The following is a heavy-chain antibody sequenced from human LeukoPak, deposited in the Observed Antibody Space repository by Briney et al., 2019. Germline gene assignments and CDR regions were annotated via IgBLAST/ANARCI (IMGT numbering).Heavy chain of an antibody. Sequence: PGGSLRHSRAASGFTFSSYAFHAVRPAPGRGVERVAVISYDGCSKHYAHSVKGGFTIYRDNSKNTLYLQMNSLRAEDTAVYYCARGPYYDILTGPDYWGQGTLVTVSS. CDR1: GFTFSSYA. J-gene: IGHJ4*02. CDR3: ARGPYYDILTGPDY. D-gene: IGHD3-9*01. CDR2: ISYDGCSK. V-gene: IGHV3-30*04.